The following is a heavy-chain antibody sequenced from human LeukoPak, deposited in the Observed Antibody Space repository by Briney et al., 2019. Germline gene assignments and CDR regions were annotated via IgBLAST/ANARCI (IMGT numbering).Heavy chain of an antibody. Sequence: GGSLRLSCAASGFTFSSYAMSWVRQAPGKGLEWVSAISGSGGSTYHADSVKGRFTISRDNSKNTLYLQMNSLRAEDTAVYYCAKFTRGIVGGDAFDIWGQGTMVTVSS. CDR3: AKFTRGIVGGDAFDI. CDR1: GFTFSSYA. J-gene: IGHJ3*02. CDR2: ISGSGGST. D-gene: IGHD3-22*01. V-gene: IGHV3-23*01.